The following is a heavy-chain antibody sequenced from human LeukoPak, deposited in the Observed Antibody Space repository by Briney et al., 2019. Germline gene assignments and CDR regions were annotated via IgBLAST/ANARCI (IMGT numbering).Heavy chain of an antibody. CDR2: ISSTSSYI. J-gene: IGHJ4*02. Sequence: PGGSLRLSCTASGFSFNSYSMNWVRQAPGKGLEWVSSISSTSSYIHHADSVKGRFTISRDNARNSLYLQMNSLRVEDTAVYYCARKGNWNYDYWGQGTLVTVSS. CDR3: ARKGNWNYDY. V-gene: IGHV3-21*01. CDR1: GFSFNSYS. D-gene: IGHD1-1*01.